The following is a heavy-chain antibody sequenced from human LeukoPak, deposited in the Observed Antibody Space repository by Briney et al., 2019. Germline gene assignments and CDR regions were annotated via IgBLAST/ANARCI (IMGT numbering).Heavy chain of an antibody. CDR2: INPSGGST. D-gene: IGHD1-26*01. CDR1: GYTYTSYY. CDR3: ARDPQWELLPSDY. Sequence: GASVKVSCKASGYTYTSYYMHWVRQAPGQGLEWMGIINPSGGSTSYAQKFQGRVTMTRDTSTSTVYMELSSLRSEDSSVYYCARDPQWELLPSDYWGQGTLVTVSS. J-gene: IGHJ4*02. V-gene: IGHV1-46*03.